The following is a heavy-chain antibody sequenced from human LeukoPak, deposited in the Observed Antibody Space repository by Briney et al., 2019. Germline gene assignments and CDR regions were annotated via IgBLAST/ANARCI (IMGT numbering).Heavy chain of an antibody. V-gene: IGHV3-43D*03. D-gene: IGHD3-16*01. CDR1: GFTFDDYA. J-gene: IGHJ6*03. Sequence: PGGSLRLSCAASGFTFDDYAMHWVRQAPGKGLEWVSLISWDGGSTYYADSVKGRFTISRDNSKNSLYLQMNSLRAEDTALYYCAKGGDYYMDVWGEGTTVTVSS. CDR2: ISWDGGST. CDR3: AKGGDYYMDV.